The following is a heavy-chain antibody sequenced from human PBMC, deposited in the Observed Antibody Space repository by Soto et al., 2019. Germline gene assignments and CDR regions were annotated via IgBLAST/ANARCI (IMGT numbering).Heavy chain of an antibody. J-gene: IGHJ5*02. CDR3: ARIPVDTYMIYWSDP. D-gene: IGHD3-16*01. CDR1: GDSASSGDYY. Sequence: SETLSLTCSVSGDSASSGDYYWSWIRQPPGKGLEWIGHVYFSGSTNYIPSLKSRLTMSVDTAKNQFSLKLNSVTAADTAVYYCARIPVDTYMIYWSDPWGQGTKVTVSS. CDR2: VYFSGST. V-gene: IGHV4-61*08.